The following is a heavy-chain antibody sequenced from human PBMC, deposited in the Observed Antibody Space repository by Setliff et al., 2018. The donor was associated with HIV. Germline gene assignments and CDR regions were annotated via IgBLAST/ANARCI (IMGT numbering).Heavy chain of an antibody. Sequence: SETLSLTCTVSGDSISSVSYSWGWIRQPPGKGLEWIGYMYSGGNTYYNPSLKSRVTISVDTSKNQFSLKLISVTAADTAVYYCARYGGNSFWFDPWGQGTLVTVSS. J-gene: IGHJ5*02. CDR2: MYSGGNT. CDR1: GDSISSVSYS. V-gene: IGHV4-39*07. D-gene: IGHD2-21*01. CDR3: ARYGGNSFWFDP.